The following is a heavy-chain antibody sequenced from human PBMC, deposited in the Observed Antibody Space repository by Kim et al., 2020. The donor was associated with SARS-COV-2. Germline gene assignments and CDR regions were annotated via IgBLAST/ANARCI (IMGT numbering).Heavy chain of an antibody. J-gene: IGHJ5*02. CDR3: ARVEYSSSWYVANWFDP. V-gene: IGHV4-39*07. D-gene: IGHD6-13*01. CDR1: GGSISSSSYY. Sequence: SETLSLTCTVSGGSISSSSYYWGWIRQPPGKGLEWIGSMYYSGSTYYNPSLKSRVTISVDTSKNQFSLKLSSVTAADTAVYYCARVEYSSSWYVANWFDPWGQGTLVTVSS. CDR2: MYYSGST.